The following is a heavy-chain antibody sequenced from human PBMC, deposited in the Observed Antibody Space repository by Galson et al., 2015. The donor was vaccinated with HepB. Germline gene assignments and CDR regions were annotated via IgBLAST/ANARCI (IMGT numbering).Heavy chain of an antibody. Sequence: LRLSCAASGFTFSSYAMSWVRQAPGKGLEWVSAISGSGGSTYYADSVKGRFTISRDNSKNTLYLQMNSLRAEDTAVYYCAKVYGLYYDILTGSFDYWGQGTLVTVSS. CDR3: AKVYGLYYDILTGSFDY. CDR1: GFTFSSYA. D-gene: IGHD3-9*01. V-gene: IGHV3-23*01. CDR2: ISGSGGST. J-gene: IGHJ4*02.